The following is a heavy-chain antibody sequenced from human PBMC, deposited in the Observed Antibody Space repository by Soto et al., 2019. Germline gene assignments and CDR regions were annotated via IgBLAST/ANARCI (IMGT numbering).Heavy chain of an antibody. V-gene: IGHV1-2*04. CDR2: INPNSGGA. Sequence: ASVKVSCKASGYTFAGYYIHWVRQVPGQGLEWMGWINPNSGGASFAQKFQGWVTMTRDPSINTAYMELRSLKSGDTAVYYCARSDGRYWGQGTLVTVSS. CDR1: GYTFAGYY. CDR3: ARSDGRY. J-gene: IGHJ4*02.